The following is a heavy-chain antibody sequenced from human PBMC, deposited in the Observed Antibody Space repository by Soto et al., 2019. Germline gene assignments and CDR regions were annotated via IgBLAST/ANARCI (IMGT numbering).Heavy chain of an antibody. V-gene: IGHV1-18*01. J-gene: IGHJ4*02. CDR2: ISAYNGNT. CDR3: ARVLRFLEWLSPLDY. D-gene: IGHD3-3*01. Sequence: QVQLVQSGAEVKKPGASVKVSCKASCYTFTSYGISWVRQAPGQGLEWIGWISAYNGNTNYAQKLQGRVTMTTDTSTSTAYMELRSLRSDDTAVYYCARVLRFLEWLSPLDYWGQGTLDTVSS. CDR1: CYTFTSYG.